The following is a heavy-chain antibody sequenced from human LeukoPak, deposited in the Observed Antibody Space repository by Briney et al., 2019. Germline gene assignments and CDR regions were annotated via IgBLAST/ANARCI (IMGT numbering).Heavy chain of an antibody. CDR2: ISGNGGST. D-gene: IGHD4-17*01. J-gene: IGHJ4*02. Sequence: GGPLRLSCAASGFTFSTYAMNWVRQAPGKGLEWVSTISGNGGSTYYTDSVKGRFTISRDNSKNTLYPQMNSLKAEDTAVYYCAKSRRLYGDFIDYWGQGTLVTVSS. CDR1: GFTFSTYA. CDR3: AKSRRLYGDFIDY. V-gene: IGHV3-23*01.